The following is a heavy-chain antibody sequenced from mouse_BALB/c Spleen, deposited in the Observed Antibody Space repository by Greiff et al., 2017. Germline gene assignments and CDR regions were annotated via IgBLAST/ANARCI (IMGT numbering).Heavy chain of an antibody. CDR3: ARDYYGSSIWYFDV. CDR2: IYPGDGDT. Sequence: QVQLQQPGAELARPGASVKLSCKASGYTFTSYWMQWVKQRPGQGLEWIGAIYPGDGDTRYTQKFKGKATLTADKSSSTAYMQLSSLASEDSAVYFCARDYYGSSIWYFDVWGAGTTVTVSS. J-gene: IGHJ1*01. CDR1: GYTFTSYW. D-gene: IGHD1-1*01. V-gene: IGHV1-87*01.